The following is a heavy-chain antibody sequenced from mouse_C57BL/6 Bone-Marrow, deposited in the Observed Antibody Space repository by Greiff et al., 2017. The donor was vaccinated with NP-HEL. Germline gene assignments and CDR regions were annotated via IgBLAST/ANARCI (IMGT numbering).Heavy chain of an antibody. D-gene: IGHD1-1*01. V-gene: IGHV5-4*01. CDR1: GFTFSSYA. Sequence: EVQLVESGGGLVKPGGSLKLSCAASGFTFSSYAMSWVRQTPEKRLEWVATISDGGSYTYYPDNVKGRFTISRDNAKNNLYLQMSHLTTEDTAMYYCARDEDYYGSSPYWYFDVWGTGTTVTVSS. J-gene: IGHJ1*03. CDR2: ISDGGSYT. CDR3: ARDEDYYGSSPYWYFDV.